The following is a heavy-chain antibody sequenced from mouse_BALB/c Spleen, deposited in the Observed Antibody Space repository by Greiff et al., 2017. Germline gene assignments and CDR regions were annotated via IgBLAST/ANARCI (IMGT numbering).Heavy chain of an antibody. CDR3: ARGLRRGAYYYAMDY. Sequence: VKLQESGAELVRPGVSVKISCKGSGYTFTDYAMHWVKQSHAKSLEWIGVISTYYGDASYNQKFKGKATMTVDKSSSTAYMELARLTSEDSAIYYCARGLRRGAYYYAMDYWGQGTSVTVSS. D-gene: IGHD2-4*01. CDR2: ISTYYGDA. CDR1: GYTFTDYA. J-gene: IGHJ4*01. V-gene: IGHV1S137*01.